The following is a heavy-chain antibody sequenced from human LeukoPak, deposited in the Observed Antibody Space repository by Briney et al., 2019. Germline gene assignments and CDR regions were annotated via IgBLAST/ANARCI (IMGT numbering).Heavy chain of an antibody. CDR3: AREEKLWFGELLYVGAFDI. CDR2: INPNSGGT. D-gene: IGHD3-10*01. Sequence: AASVKVSCKASGYTFTGYYMHWVRQAPGQGLEWMGWINPNSGGTNYAQKFQGRVTMTRDTSISTAYMELSRLRSDDTAVYYCAREEKLWFGELLYVGAFDIWGQGTMVTVSS. V-gene: IGHV1-2*02. CDR1: GYTFTGYY. J-gene: IGHJ3*02.